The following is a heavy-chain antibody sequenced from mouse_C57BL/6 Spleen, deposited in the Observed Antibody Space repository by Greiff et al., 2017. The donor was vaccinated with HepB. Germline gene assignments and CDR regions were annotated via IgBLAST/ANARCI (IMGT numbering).Heavy chain of an antibody. CDR1: GFSLTSYG. CDR2: IWSGGST. V-gene: IGHV2-2*01. J-gene: IGHJ4*01. Sequence: VKLMESGPGLVQPSQSLSITCTVSGFSLTSYGVHWVRQSPGKGLEWLGVIWSGGSTDYNAAFISRLSISKDNSKSQVFFKMNSLQADDTAIYYCARNWGIVTGYYAMDYWGQGTSVTVSS. D-gene: IGHD2-5*01. CDR3: ARNWGIVTGYYAMDY.